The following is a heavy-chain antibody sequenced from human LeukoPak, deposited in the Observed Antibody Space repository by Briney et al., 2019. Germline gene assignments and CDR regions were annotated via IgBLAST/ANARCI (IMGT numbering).Heavy chain of an antibody. Sequence: PSETLSLTCTVSGGSISSSSYYWGWIRQPPGKGLEWIGSIYYSGSTYYNPSLKSRVTISVDTSKNQFSLKLSSVTAADTAVYYCARRAGAGLLWFGMKNNYFDYWGQGTLVTVSS. J-gene: IGHJ4*02. CDR2: IYYSGST. D-gene: IGHD3-10*01. CDR3: ARRAGAGLLWFGMKNNYFDY. V-gene: IGHV4-39*07. CDR1: GGSISSSSYY.